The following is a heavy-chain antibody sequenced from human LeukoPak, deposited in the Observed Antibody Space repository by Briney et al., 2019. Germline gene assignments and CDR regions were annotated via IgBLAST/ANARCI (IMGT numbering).Heavy chain of an antibody. D-gene: IGHD2-15*01. CDR3: VSSPPRVVLLDY. J-gene: IGHJ4*02. Sequence: ASLKVSCKASGYTFTGYYMHWVRQAPGQGLEWMGRINPNSGGTNYAQKFQGRVTMTRDTSISTAYMELSRLRSDDTAVYYCVSSPPRVVLLDYWGQGTLVTVSS. V-gene: IGHV1-2*06. CDR2: INPNSGGT. CDR1: GYTFTGYY.